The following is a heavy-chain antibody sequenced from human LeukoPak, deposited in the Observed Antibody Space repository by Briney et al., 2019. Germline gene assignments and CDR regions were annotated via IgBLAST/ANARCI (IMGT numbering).Heavy chain of an antibody. Sequence: TGGSLRLSCAASGFTFSSYWMNWARQAAGKGLEWVASINHNGNVNYYVDSVKGRFTIPRDNAKNSLYLQMSNLRAEDTAVYFCARGGGLDVWGQGATVTVSS. V-gene: IGHV3-7*03. J-gene: IGHJ6*02. CDR2: INHNGNVN. CDR1: GFTFSSYW. D-gene: IGHD3-16*01. CDR3: ARGGGLDV.